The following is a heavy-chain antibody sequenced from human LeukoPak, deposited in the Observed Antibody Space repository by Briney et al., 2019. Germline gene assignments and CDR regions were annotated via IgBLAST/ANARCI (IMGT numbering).Heavy chain of an antibody. D-gene: IGHD1-14*01. J-gene: IGHJ4*02. Sequence: SETLSLTCAVYGGSFSGYYWSWIRQPPGKGLEWIGEINHSGSTNYNPSLKSRVTKSVDTSKNQFSLKLSSVTAADTAVYYCARGVGPRRRFDYWGQGTLVTVSS. CDR2: INHSGST. CDR1: GGSFSGYY. CDR3: ARGVGPRRRFDY. V-gene: IGHV4-34*01.